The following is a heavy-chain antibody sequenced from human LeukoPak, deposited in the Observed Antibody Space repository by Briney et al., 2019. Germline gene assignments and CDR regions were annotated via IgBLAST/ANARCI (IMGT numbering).Heavy chain of an antibody. V-gene: IGHV3-7*03. Sequence: GGSLRLSCAASGFMFSSNWMSWVRLAPGKGLEWVANIKEDGTETYYVDSVKGRFTISRDNAKNSLYLQMNSLRAEDTAVYYCARVSYYDFWSGYYSAGGRYFDYWGQGTLVTVSS. CDR2: IKEDGTET. J-gene: IGHJ4*02. CDR3: ARVSYYDFWSGYYSAGGRYFDY. CDR1: GFMFSSNW. D-gene: IGHD3-3*01.